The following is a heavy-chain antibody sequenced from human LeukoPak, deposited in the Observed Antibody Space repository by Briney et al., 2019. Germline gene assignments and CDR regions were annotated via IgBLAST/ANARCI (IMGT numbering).Heavy chain of an antibody. J-gene: IGHJ1*01. CDR1: GYTFTSYG. CDR3: ARAVAARPVTEYFQH. Sequence: SVKVSCKASGYTFTSYGISWVRQAPGQGLEWMGGIIPIFGTANYAQKFQGRVTITADESTSTAYMELSSLRSEDTAVYYCARAVAARPVTEYFQHWGQGTLVTVSS. V-gene: IGHV1-69*13. CDR2: IIPIFGTA. D-gene: IGHD6-6*01.